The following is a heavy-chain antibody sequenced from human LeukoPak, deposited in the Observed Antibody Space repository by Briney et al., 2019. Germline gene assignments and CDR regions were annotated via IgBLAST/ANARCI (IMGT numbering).Heavy chain of an antibody. V-gene: IGHV3-23*01. CDR1: GFTFSTFA. D-gene: IGHD5-18*01. CDR3: AKGAAMVPYYYFDY. CDR2: IFPSGGEI. Sequence: GGSLRLSCAASGFTFSTFAMIWVRQPPGKGLEWVSSIFPSGGEIHYADSVRGRFTISRDNSKSTLSLQMNSLRAEDMALYYCAKGAAMVPYYYFDYWGQGTLVTVSS. J-gene: IGHJ4*02.